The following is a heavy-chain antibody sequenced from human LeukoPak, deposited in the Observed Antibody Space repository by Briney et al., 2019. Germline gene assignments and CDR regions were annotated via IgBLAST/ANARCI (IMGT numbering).Heavy chain of an antibody. J-gene: IGHJ4*02. CDR3: AKDTGYSSSWYGFDY. V-gene: IGHV3-30*18. CDR1: GFTFSSYG. D-gene: IGHD6-13*01. Sequence: PGRSLRLSCAASGFTFSSYGMHWVRQAPGKGLEWVAVISYDGSNKYYADSVMGRFTISRDNSKNTLYLQMNSLRAEDTAVYYCAKDTGYSSSWYGFDYWGQGTLVTVSS. CDR2: ISYDGSNK.